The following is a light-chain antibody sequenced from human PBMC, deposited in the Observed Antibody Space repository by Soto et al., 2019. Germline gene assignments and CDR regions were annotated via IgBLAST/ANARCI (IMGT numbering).Light chain of an antibody. J-gene: IGKJ5*01. V-gene: IGKV1-39*01. CDR3: QQSYSTSIT. Sequence: DIQMTQSPSSLSASVGDTVTITWRASQSISSYLNWYQQKPGKAPELLIYAASILQSGAPSRFSGSGSGTDFTLTISSLQPEDFATYYCQQSYSTSITFGQGTRLEIK. CDR1: QSISSY. CDR2: AAS.